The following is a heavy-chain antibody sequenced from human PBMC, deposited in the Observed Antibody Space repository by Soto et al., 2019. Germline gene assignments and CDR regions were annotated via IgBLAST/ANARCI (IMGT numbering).Heavy chain of an antibody. CDR2: ISSSGSNI. Sequence: VGSLRLSCAASGFTFSSYEMNWVRQAPGKGLEWVSYISSSGSNIYYADSVKGRFTISRDNAKNSLYLQMNSLRAEDTAVYHCARAETSPTIVNDPWVGGMDVWGQGTTVTVSS. CDR1: GFTFSSYE. V-gene: IGHV3-48*03. J-gene: IGHJ6*02. D-gene: IGHD1-1*01. CDR3: ARAETSPTIVNDPWVGGMDV.